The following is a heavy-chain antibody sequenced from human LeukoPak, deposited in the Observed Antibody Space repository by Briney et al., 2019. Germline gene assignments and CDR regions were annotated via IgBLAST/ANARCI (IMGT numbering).Heavy chain of an antibody. V-gene: IGHV3-66*01. J-gene: IGHJ4*02. CDR2: IYSGGST. D-gene: IGHD4-17*01. Sequence: GGSLRLSCAASGFTVSSNYMSWVRQAPGKGLEWVSVIYSGGSTYYADSVKGRFTISRDNSKNTLYLQMNSRRAEDTAVYYCARVDYGDYGFDYWGQGTLVTVSS. CDR1: GFTVSSNY. CDR3: ARVDYGDYGFDY.